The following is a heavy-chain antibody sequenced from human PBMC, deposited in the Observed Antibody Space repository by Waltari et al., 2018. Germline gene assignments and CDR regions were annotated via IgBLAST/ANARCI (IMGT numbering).Heavy chain of an antibody. J-gene: IGHJ3*02. D-gene: IGHD3-10*01. CDR2: ITPIVGKE. CDR3: AGGGVEGPVFRELLDDAFDI. Sequence: QVQLVQSGAEGKKPGSSVKVSCKASGGTFSSYAISWVRQAPGQGLEWMGGITPIVGKENYERKFQGRVTITADESRSTAYMERSSLRSEDTAGYYCAGGGVEGPVFRELLDDAFDIWGQGTMVTVSS. CDR1: GGTFSSYA. V-gene: IGHV1-69*13.